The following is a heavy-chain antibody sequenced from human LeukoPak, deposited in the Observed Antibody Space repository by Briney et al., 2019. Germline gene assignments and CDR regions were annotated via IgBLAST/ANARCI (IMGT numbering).Heavy chain of an antibody. D-gene: IGHD6-13*01. Sequence: GGSLRLSCAASTFSVSTNYMSWVRQAPGKGLEWISVLYSSGYTKYADSVRGRFSISRDNSENTLSLQMNSLRAEDTAVYYCARDSWYSKSGYSSSWGYWGQGTLVTVSS. J-gene: IGHJ4*02. CDR1: TFSVSTNY. V-gene: IGHV3-66*01. CDR2: LYSSGYT. CDR3: ARDSWYSKSGYSSSWGY.